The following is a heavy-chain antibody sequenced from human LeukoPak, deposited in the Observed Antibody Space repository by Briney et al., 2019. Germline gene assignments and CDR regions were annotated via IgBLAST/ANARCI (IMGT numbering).Heavy chain of an antibody. D-gene: IGHD3-9*01. Sequence: SETLSLTCTVSGGSISSSNYYWGWIRQPPGKGLEWIGSIYYSGSTYYNPSLKSGVTISVDTSKNQFSLKLSSVTAADTAVYYCARQSSDILTGYYRGPYYYYGMDVWGQGTTVTVSS. CDR2: IYYSGST. CDR3: ARQSSDILTGYYRGPYYYYGMDV. CDR1: GGSISSSNYY. J-gene: IGHJ6*02. V-gene: IGHV4-39*01.